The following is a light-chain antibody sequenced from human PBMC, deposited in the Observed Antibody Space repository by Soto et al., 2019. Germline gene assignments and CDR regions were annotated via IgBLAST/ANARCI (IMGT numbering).Light chain of an antibody. V-gene: IGKV3-11*01. Sequence: EVVLTQSPATLSLSPGERATLSCRASQSVRSNLAWYHHKPGQPPRILIYDASNRATGIPGSFSGSGSGTDFTLTISNLEPEDFAVYYCQQRDNWPWTFGQGAKVEIK. J-gene: IGKJ1*01. CDR1: QSVRSN. CDR3: QQRDNWPWT. CDR2: DAS.